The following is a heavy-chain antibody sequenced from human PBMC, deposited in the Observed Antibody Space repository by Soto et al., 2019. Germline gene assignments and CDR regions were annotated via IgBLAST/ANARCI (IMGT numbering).Heavy chain of an antibody. CDR3: ARALRPTSYYFYYMDV. Sequence: GGSLRLSCAGSGFTFRGYAMSWVRQAPGKGLEWVSVVSGSDGTTYYADSVKGRFTISRDNSKNTLYLQMNSLRVEDTAIYYCARALRPTSYYFYYMDVWGEGTTVTVSS. D-gene: IGHD3-16*01. J-gene: IGHJ6*03. CDR1: GFTFRGYA. CDR2: VSGSDGTT. V-gene: IGHV3-23*01.